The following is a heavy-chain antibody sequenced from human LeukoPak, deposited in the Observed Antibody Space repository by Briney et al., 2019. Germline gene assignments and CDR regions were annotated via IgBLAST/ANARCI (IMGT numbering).Heavy chain of an antibody. J-gene: IGHJ6*02. D-gene: IGHD2-8*01. CDR3: AKDLYCTNGVCPSYYYGMDV. CDR1: GFTVNNNY. Sequence: GGSLRLSCVASGFTVNNNYMSWVRQAPGKGLEWVSVIYSNGNTYYADSVKGRFTISRDNSKNSLYLQMNSLRTEDTALYYCAKDLYCTNGVCPSYYYGMDVWGQGTTVTVSS. V-gene: IGHV3-53*05. CDR2: IYSNGNT.